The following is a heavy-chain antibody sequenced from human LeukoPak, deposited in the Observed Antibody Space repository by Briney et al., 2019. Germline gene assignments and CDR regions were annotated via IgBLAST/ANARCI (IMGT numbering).Heavy chain of an antibody. Sequence: GGSLRLSCAASGFTFSSYSMNWVRQAPGKGLEWVASISSSSSYIYYADSVNGRCTISRDNAKNSLYLQMNSLRAEDTAVYYCARDFRITMVRGNHYYYYMDVWGKGTTVTVSS. D-gene: IGHD3-10*01. CDR3: ARDFRITMVRGNHYYYYMDV. J-gene: IGHJ6*03. CDR2: ISSSSSYI. CDR1: GFTFSSYS. V-gene: IGHV3-21*01.